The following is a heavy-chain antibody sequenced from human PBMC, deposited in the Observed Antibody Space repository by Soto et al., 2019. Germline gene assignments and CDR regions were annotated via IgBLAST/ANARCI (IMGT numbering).Heavy chain of an antibody. CDR1: GGSISGSY. Sequence: SETLSLTCSVSGGSISGSYWSWIRQSPGKGLEWLGYVYYTGSTNYSPSLRSRVSISVDTSKNEFSLRLSSVTAADTAVYFCARSVAVPGAPTDYWGPGTHVTVSS. CDR2: VYYTGST. D-gene: IGHD6-19*01. V-gene: IGHV4-59*01. J-gene: IGHJ4*02. CDR3: ARSVAVPGAPTDY.